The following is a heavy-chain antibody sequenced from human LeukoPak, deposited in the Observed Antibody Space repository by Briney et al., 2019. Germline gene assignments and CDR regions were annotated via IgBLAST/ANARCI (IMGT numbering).Heavy chain of an antibody. CDR1: GFTFSTYA. D-gene: IGHD6-19*01. V-gene: IGHV3-64*01. Sequence: GGSLRLSCAASGFTFSTYAMHWVRQAPGKGLGYVAAISSKGDYTHYANSVKGRFTISRDNSKNTLYLEMGSLRAEDMAVYYCARPSSSGWYAPFFWGQGTLVTVSS. J-gene: IGHJ4*02. CDR2: ISSKGDYT. CDR3: ARPSSSGWYAPFF.